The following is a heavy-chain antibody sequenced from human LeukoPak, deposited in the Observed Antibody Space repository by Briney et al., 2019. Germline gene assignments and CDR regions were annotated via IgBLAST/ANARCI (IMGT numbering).Heavy chain of an antibody. CDR3: ARDGYYDSSGYRKHDGFDI. J-gene: IGHJ3*02. CDR2: IYSGGIT. CDR1: GFTVSTNY. D-gene: IGHD3-22*01. Sequence: GGSLRLSCAASGFTVSTNYMSWVRQAPGKGMEWVSLIYSGGITQYADSVKGRFTISRDNSKNTLYLQMTSLRAEDTAVYHCARDGYYDSSGYRKHDGFDIWGQGTLVTVSS. V-gene: IGHV3-66*01.